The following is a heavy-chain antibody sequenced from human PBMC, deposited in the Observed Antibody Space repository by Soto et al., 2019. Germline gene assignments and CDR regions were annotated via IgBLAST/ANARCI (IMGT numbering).Heavy chain of an antibody. CDR1: RYTFTGYY. J-gene: IGHJ4*02. Sequence: GASVKVSCKASRYTFTGYYMHWVRQAPGQGLEWMGWINPNSGGTNYAQKLQGRVTMTTDTSTSTAYMELRSLRSDDTAVYYCARGPAPRHSIAYYFDYWGQGTLVTVSS. D-gene: IGHD2-21*01. CDR2: INPNSGGT. CDR3: ARGPAPRHSIAYYFDY. V-gene: IGHV1-2*02.